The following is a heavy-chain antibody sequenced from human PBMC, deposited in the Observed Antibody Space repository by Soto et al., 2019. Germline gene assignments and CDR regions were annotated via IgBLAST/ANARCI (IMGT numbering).Heavy chain of an antibody. D-gene: IGHD3-10*01. CDR2: IYYSGST. V-gene: IGHV4-59*01. CDR3: ASGGRYVLPNAFDI. Sequence: QVQLQESGPGLVKPSETLSLTCTVSGGSISSYYWSWIRQPPGKGQEWIGYIYYSGSTNYNPSLKSRVTLSVDASKNQFSLKLSSVTAADTAGYYCASGGRYVLPNAFDIWGQGTMVTVSS. CDR1: GGSISSYY. J-gene: IGHJ3*02.